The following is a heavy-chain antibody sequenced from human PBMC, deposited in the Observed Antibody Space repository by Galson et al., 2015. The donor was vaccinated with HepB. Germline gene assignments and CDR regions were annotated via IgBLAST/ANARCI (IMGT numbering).Heavy chain of an antibody. CDR1: GYTLTELS. J-gene: IGHJ4*02. D-gene: IGHD5-12*01. CDR2: FDPEDGET. V-gene: IGHV1-24*01. CDR3: ATPPGKRAYSGYDFDY. Sequence: SVKVSCKVSGYTLTELSMHWVRQAPGKGLEWMGGFDPEDGETIYAQKFQGRVTMTEDTSTDTAYMELSSLRSEDTAVYYCATPPGKRAYSGYDFDYWGQGTLVTVSS.